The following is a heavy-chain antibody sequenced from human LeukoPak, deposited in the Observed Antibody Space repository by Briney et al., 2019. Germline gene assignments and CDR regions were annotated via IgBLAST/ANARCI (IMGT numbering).Heavy chain of an antibody. V-gene: IGHV3-30-3*02. CDR3: AKPSSYDFWSGWGAFDI. CDR2: ISYDGSNK. Sequence: GGSLRLSCAASGFTFSSYAMHWVREAPGKGLEWVAVISYDGSNKYYADSVKGRFTISRDNSKNTLYLQMNSLRAEDTAVYYCAKPSSYDFWSGWGAFDIWGQGTMVTVSS. J-gene: IGHJ3*02. CDR1: GFTFSSYA. D-gene: IGHD3-3*01.